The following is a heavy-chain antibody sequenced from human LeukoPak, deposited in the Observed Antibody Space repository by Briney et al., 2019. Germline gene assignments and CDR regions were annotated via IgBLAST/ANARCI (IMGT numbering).Heavy chain of an antibody. D-gene: IGHD3-10*01. CDR3: AGKYGSGTYLDY. J-gene: IGHJ4*02. CDR1: GGSISSGGYY. CDR2: IYYSGST. V-gene: IGHV4-31*03. Sequence: PSETLSLTCTVSGGSISSGGYYWSWIRQHPGKGLEWIGYIYYSGSTYYNPSLKSRVTMSVDTPKNQLSLKLSSVTAADTAVYYCAGKYGSGTYLDYWGQGTLVTVSS.